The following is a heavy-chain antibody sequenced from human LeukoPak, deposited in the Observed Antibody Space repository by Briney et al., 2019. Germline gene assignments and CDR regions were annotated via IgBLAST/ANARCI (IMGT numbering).Heavy chain of an antibody. J-gene: IGHJ5*02. V-gene: IGHV5-51*01. D-gene: IGHD6-19*01. CDR1: GYSFTSYW. CDR3: ARSNGWSSSGWYGGWFDP. CDR2: IYPGDSDT. Sequence: GESLKISCKGSGYSFTSYWIGWVRQVPGKGLEWMGIIYPGDSDTRYSPSFQGQVTISADKSISTAYLQWSSLKASDTAMYYCARSNGWSSSGWYGGWFDPWGQGTLVTVSS.